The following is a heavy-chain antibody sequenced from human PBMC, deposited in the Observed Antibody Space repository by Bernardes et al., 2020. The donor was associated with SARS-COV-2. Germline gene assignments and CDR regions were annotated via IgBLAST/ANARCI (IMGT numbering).Heavy chain of an antibody. J-gene: IGHJ4*02. CDR3: ARHPLDSVVLAAADDEN. Sequence: GGSLRLSCAASGFTFSSYSMIWVRQAPGKGLEWVSYISGSSSTIYYADSVKGRFTISRDNSKNSLYLQMNSLRDEDTAVYYCARHPLDSVVLAAADDENWGQGNLVTGSS. CDR1: GFTFSSYS. D-gene: IGHD2-15*01. V-gene: IGHV3-48*02. CDR2: ISGSSSTI.